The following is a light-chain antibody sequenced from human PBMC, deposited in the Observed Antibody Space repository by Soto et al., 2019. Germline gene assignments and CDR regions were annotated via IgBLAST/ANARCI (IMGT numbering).Light chain of an antibody. CDR1: ESLSTY. J-gene: IGKJ5*01. Sequence: EIVMTQSPATLSVSPGERVTLSCRASESLSTYLAWYQQKPGQAPRLLIYGASTKATDIPARFSGSGSATDFTLTISSLQSEDFAVYYCQSYNDWPFTFGQGTRLEIK. CDR3: QSYNDWPFT. V-gene: IGKV3-15*01. CDR2: GAS.